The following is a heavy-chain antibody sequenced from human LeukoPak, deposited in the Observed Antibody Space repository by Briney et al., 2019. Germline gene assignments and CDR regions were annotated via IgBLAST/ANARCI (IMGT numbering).Heavy chain of an antibody. Sequence: PGGSLRLSCAASGFTFSSYAMTWVRQAPGKGLEWVSGIHGNGETTYYADSVKGRFTISRDNSRELLYLQMNSLRVEDTAVYYCAKDPNGDYVGAFDSWGQGTMVTVSS. V-gene: IGHV3-23*01. CDR1: GFTFSSYA. D-gene: IGHD4-17*01. CDR3: AKDPNGDYVGAFDS. J-gene: IGHJ3*02. CDR2: IHGNGETT.